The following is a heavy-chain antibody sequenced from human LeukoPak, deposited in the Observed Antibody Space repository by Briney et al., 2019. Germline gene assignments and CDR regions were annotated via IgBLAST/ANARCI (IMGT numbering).Heavy chain of an antibody. D-gene: IGHD3-16*01. CDR3: ARGRSSSYGY. CDR1: GGSISGYY. CDR2: INHSGST. J-gene: IGHJ4*02. Sequence: KASETLSLTCAVYGGSISGYYWSWIRQPPGKGLEWIGEINHSGSTNYNPSLKSRVTISVDTSKNQFSLKLSSVTAADTAVHYCARGRSSSYGYWGQGTLVTVSS. V-gene: IGHV4-34*01.